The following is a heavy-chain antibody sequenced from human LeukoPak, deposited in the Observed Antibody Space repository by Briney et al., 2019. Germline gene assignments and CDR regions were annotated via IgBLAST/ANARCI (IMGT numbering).Heavy chain of an antibody. Sequence: SVKVSCKASGGTFSSYAISWVRQAPGQGLEWMGGIIPIFGTAHYAQKFQGRVTITTDESTSTACMELSSLRSEDTAVYYCARGVIGYSYGSPLYYFDYWGQGTLVTVSS. CDR3: ARGVIGYSYGSPLYYFDY. V-gene: IGHV1-69*05. CDR1: GGTFSSYA. J-gene: IGHJ4*02. CDR2: IIPIFGTA. D-gene: IGHD5-18*01.